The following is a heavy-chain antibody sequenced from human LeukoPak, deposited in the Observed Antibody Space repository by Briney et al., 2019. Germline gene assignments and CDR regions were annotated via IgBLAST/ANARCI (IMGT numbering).Heavy chain of an antibody. J-gene: IGHJ6*02. D-gene: IGHD4-17*01. CDR3: VWDYGDYVVDV. CDR1: GFTFRSYV. CDR2: ISYDGSNK. Sequence: GRSLRLSCAASGFTFRSYVMHWVRQAPGKGLEWVALISYDGSNKDYTDSVKGRFTISRDNSKNTLYLQLNSLRAEDTAVYYCVWDYGDYVVDVWGLGTTVIVTS. V-gene: IGHV3-30*03.